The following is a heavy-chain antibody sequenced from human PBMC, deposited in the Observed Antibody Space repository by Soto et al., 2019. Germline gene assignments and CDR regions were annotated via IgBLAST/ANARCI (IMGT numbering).Heavy chain of an antibody. CDR2: INADNGNT. V-gene: IGHV1-3*01. CDR3: ARDDPYDYVWGSYRSDNFDY. Sequence: GASVKVSCKASGYTFSAYAMHWVRQAPGQRLEWMGWINADNGNTNYSQKLQGRVTMTTDTSTSTAYMELSSLRSDDTAVYYCARDDPYDYVWGSYRSDNFDYWGQGTLVTVSS. CDR1: GYTFSAYA. D-gene: IGHD3-16*02. J-gene: IGHJ4*02.